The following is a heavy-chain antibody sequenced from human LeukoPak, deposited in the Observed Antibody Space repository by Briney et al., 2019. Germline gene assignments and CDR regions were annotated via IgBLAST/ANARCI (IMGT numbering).Heavy chain of an antibody. Sequence: SETLSLTCTVSGGSISSYYWSWLRQPPGKGLEWIGYIYYSGSTNYNPSLKSRVTISVDTSKNQFSLKLSSVTAADTAVYYCARGDSYFDYWGQGTLVTVSS. V-gene: IGHV4-59*01. CDR1: GGSISSYY. J-gene: IGHJ4*02. CDR2: IYYSGST. CDR3: ARGDSYFDY.